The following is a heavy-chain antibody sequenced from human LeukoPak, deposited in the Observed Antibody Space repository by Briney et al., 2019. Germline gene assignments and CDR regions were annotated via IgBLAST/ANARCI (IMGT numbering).Heavy chain of an antibody. CDR2: ISSSGSTL. CDR1: GFTFSDYY. V-gene: IGHV3-11*01. J-gene: IGHJ6*02. D-gene: IGHD3-3*01. CDR3: ARETIFGVVITSPYYYYGMDV. Sequence: GGSLRLSCAASGFTFSDYYMSWIRQAPGKGLEWVSYISSSGSTLYYADSVKGRFNISRDNAKNSLYLQMNSLRAEDTAVYYCARETIFGVVITSPYYYYGMDVWGQGTTVTVSS.